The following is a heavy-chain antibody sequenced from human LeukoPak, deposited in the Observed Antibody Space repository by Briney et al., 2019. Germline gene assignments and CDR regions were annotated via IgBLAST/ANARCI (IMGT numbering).Heavy chain of an antibody. CDR3: ARVTTSVTFYYYYYYMDV. V-gene: IGHV3-53*01. Sequence: GGSLRLSCAASGFTVSSNHMSWVRQAPGKGLEWVSVIYSGGSTYYADSVKGRFTISRDTSKNTLYLQMNSLRAEDTAVYYCARVTTSVTFYYYYYYMDVWGKGTTVTVSS. CDR1: GFTVSSNH. D-gene: IGHD4-17*01. CDR2: IYSGGST. J-gene: IGHJ6*03.